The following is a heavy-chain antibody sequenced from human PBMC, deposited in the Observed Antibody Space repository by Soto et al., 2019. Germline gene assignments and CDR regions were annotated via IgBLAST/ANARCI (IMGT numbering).Heavy chain of an antibody. J-gene: IGHJ4*02. Sequence: LSLTCTASGGSINDFYWSWIRRPPGKGLEWIGYIYYSGSTDYNPSLKGRVTISVDTSKNQFSLKLRSVTAADTAVCYCARVGGVAARTFDYWGQGTLVTVSS. CDR3: ARVGGVAARTFDY. V-gene: IGHV4-59*01. D-gene: IGHD6-6*01. CDR2: IYYSGST. CDR1: GGSINDFY.